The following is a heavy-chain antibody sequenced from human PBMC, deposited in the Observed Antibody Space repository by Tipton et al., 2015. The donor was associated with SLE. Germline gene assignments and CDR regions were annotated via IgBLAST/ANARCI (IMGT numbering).Heavy chain of an antibody. CDR1: GYSISSGYY. D-gene: IGHD4-17*01. J-gene: IGHJ4*02. V-gene: IGHV4-38-2*02. Sequence: TLSLTCAVSGYSISSGYYWGWIRQPPGKGLEWIGSIYHSGSTYYNPSLKSRVTISADTSKNQFSLKLSSVTAADTAVYYCARDGGDYGYWGQGTLVTVSS. CDR3: ARDGGDYGY. CDR2: IYHSGST.